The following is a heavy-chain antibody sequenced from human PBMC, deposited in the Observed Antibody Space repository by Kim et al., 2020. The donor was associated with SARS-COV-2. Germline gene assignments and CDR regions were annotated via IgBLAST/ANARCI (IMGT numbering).Heavy chain of an antibody. CDR3: TKATVSMGHGFDT. CDR1: GFTFSNYW. CDR2: IKHDGGGK. V-gene: IGHV3-7*05. D-gene: IGHD3-10*01. Sequence: GGSLRLSCAASGFTFSNYWMRWLRQAPGKGLEWVAGIKHDGGGKNYADSVKGRITISRDKSRTSLYLQMNSLRAEDTAGYYCTKATVSMGHGFDTWGQG. J-gene: IGHJ5*02.